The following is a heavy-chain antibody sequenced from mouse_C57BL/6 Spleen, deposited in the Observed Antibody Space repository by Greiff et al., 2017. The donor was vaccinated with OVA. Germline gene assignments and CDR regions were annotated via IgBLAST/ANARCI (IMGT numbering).Heavy chain of an antibody. V-gene: IGHV5-4*01. Sequence: EVQVVESGGGLVKPGGSLKLSCAASGFTFSSYAMSWVRQTPEKRLEWVATISDGGSYTYYPDNVKGRFTISRDNAKNNLYLQMSHLKSEDTAMYYCARESPNWDFDYWGQGTTLTVSS. CDR1: GFTFSSYA. CDR3: ARESPNWDFDY. D-gene: IGHD4-1*01. J-gene: IGHJ2*01. CDR2: ISDGGSYT.